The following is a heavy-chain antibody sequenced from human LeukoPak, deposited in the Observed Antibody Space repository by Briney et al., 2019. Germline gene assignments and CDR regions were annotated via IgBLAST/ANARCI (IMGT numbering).Heavy chain of an antibody. CDR2: INHSGST. Sequence: SETLSLTCAVYGGSFSGYYWSWIRQPPGKGLEWIGEINHSGSTNYNPSLKSRVTISVDTSKNQFSLKLSSVTAADTAVYYCARAEFGGAAGPRPFDYWGQGTLVTVSS. J-gene: IGHJ4*02. V-gene: IGHV4-34*01. CDR1: GGSFSGYY. D-gene: IGHD3-16*01. CDR3: ARAEFGGAAGPRPFDY.